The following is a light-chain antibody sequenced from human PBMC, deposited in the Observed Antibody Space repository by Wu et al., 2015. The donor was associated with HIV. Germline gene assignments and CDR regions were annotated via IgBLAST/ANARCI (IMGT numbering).Light chain of an antibody. CDR2: GAS. V-gene: IGKV3-20*01. CDR1: QSVSSNY. CDR3: QQYGSSPIT. J-gene: IGKJ5*01. Sequence: EIVLTQSPGTLSLSPGERATLSCRVSQSVSSNYLAFYQQKPGQAPRLLIYGASNRATGIPDRFSGGGSGTDFTLTITRVEPEDFAMYYCQQYGSSPITFGQGTRLEIK.